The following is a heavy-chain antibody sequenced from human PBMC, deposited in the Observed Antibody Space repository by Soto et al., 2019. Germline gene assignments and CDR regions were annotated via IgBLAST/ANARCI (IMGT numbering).Heavy chain of an antibody. J-gene: IGHJ4*02. CDR1: GFTFSSYA. CDR2: ISGAGVST. CDR3: DKAIYNSSWTGPHY. Sequence: PGGSLRLSCATPGFTFSSYAMTWVRQGPGKGLEWVSSISGAGVSTYFADSVKGRFTISRDNSKNTLYLQMNSLRAEDTAVYYCDKAIYNSSWTGPHYWSQGTQVTVSS. D-gene: IGHD6-13*01. V-gene: IGHV3-23*01.